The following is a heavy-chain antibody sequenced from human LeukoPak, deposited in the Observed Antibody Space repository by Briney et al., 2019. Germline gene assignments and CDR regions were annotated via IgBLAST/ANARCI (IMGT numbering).Heavy chain of an antibody. D-gene: IGHD3-3*01. Sequence: GGSLKLSCKASGFTFSSYWMHWVRQAPGQGLGWVSRINSDGSSTSYADSVKGRFTISRDNAKNTLYLQMNSLRAEDTAVYYCARVPYYDFWSRYYMGYYYYYGMDVWGQGTTVTVSS. V-gene: IGHV3-74*01. CDR3: ARVPYYDFWSRYYMGYYYYYGMDV. J-gene: IGHJ6*02. CDR2: INSDGSST. CDR1: GFTFSSYW.